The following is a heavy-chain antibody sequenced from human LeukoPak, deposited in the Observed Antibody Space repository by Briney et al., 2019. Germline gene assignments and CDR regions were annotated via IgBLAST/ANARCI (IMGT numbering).Heavy chain of an antibody. D-gene: IGHD2-15*01. J-gene: IGHJ4*02. Sequence: ASVKVSCKASGYTFTSYAMNWVRQAPGQGLEWMGWINTNTGNPTYAQGFTGRFVFSLDTSVSTAYLQISSLKAEDTAVYYCARSPLVVAAIPFFDYWGQGTLVTVSS. CDR1: GYTFTSYA. CDR2: INTNTGNP. CDR3: ARSPLVVAAIPFFDY. V-gene: IGHV7-4-1*02.